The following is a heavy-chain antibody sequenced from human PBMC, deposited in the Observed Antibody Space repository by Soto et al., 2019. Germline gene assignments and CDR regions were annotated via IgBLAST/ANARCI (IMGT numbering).Heavy chain of an antibody. CDR3: TRDGPDEAAGTYYYYGMDV. J-gene: IGHJ6*02. V-gene: IGHV3-49*04. CDR1: GFTFGDYA. D-gene: IGHD6-13*01. Sequence: PGGSLRLSCTASGFTFGDYAMSWVRQAPGKGLEWVGFIRSKAYGGTTEYAASVKGRFTISRDDSKSIAYLQMNSLKTEDTAVYYCTRDGPDEAAGTYYYYGMDVWGQGTTVTVSS. CDR2: IRSKAYGGTT.